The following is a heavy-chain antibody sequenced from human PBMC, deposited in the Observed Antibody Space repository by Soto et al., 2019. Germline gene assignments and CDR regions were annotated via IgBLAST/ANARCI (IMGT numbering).Heavy chain of an antibody. V-gene: IGHV5-51*01. CDR3: ARSYYDSSGYYYDMDY. Sequence: GESLKISCKGYGYNYDTYWIAWVRQMPGKGLEWMGIIFPRDSDTRYRPSFQGQVTISADRSTTTAYLQWYSLKASDTAMYYCARSYYDSSGYYYDMDYWGQGTLVTVSS. J-gene: IGHJ4*02. D-gene: IGHD3-22*01. CDR2: IFPRDSDT. CDR1: GYNYDTYW.